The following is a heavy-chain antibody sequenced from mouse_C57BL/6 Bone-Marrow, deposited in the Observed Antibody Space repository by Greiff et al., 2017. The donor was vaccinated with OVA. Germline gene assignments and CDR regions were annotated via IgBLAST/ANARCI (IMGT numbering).Heavy chain of an antibody. J-gene: IGHJ3*01. CDR1: GYTFTSYG. V-gene: IGHV1-81*01. Sequence: VQLQQSGAELARPGASVKLSCKASGYTFTSYGISWVKQITGQGLEWIGEIYPRSGNTYYNEKFKGKATLTADKSSSTAYMELRSLTSEDSAVYFCARERGNYAAWFAYWGQGTLVTVSA. CDR2: IYPRSGNT. D-gene: IGHD2-1*01. CDR3: ARERGNYAAWFAY.